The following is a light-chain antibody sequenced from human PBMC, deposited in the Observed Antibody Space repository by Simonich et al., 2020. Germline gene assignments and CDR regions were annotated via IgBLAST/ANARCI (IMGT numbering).Light chain of an antibody. CDR3: AAWDDSLSGWV. CDR1: SSNIGSNY. Sequence: QSVLTQPPSASGTPGQRVTISCSGSSSNIGSNYVYWYQQLPGTAPKLLIYRKKPRPSGVPDRFSGSKSGTSASLAISGLRSEDEADYYCAAWDDSLSGWVFGGGTKLTVL. V-gene: IGLV1-47*01. CDR2: RKK. J-gene: IGLJ3*02.